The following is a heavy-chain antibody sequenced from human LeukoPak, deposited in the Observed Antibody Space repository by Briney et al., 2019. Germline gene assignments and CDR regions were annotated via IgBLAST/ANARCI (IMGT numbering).Heavy chain of an antibody. Sequence: ASVKVSCKASGYTFTGYYMHWVRQAPGQGLEWMGWINPNSGGTNYAQKFQGRVTMTRDTSISTAYMELSRLRSDDTAVYYCARGRYCNSTSCYTTPEYYFDYWGQGTLVTVSS. D-gene: IGHD2-2*02. CDR3: ARGRYCNSTSCYTTPEYYFDY. V-gene: IGHV1-2*02. CDR1: GYTFTGYY. J-gene: IGHJ4*02. CDR2: INPNSGGT.